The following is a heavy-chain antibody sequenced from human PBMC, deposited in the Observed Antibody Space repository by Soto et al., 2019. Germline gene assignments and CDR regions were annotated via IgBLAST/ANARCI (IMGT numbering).Heavy chain of an antibody. J-gene: IGHJ5*02. CDR1: GYTLTELS. CDR2: FDPEDGET. D-gene: IGHD3-10*01. V-gene: IGHV1-24*01. CDR3: ATDTSTMVRGFFLDYP. Sequence: ASVKVSCKVSGYTLTELSMHWVRQAPGKGLEWMGGFDPEDGETIYAQKFQGRVTMTEDTSTDTASMELGSLRSEDTAVYYCATDTSTMVRGFFLDYPWGQGTLVTVSS.